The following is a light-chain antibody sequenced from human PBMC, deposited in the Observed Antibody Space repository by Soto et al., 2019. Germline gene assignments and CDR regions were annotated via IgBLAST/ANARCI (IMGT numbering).Light chain of an antibody. V-gene: IGLV2-14*01. CDR2: DVS. J-gene: IGLJ1*01. Sequence: QSALTQPASVSGSPGQSISISCTGSSSDVGDYDFVSWYQQHPGKVPKLIIYDVSNRPSGISNRFSGSKSGNTASLTISGLQVEDEADYYCSSYRSSNMYVLGTGTKLTVL. CDR1: SSDVGDYDF. CDR3: SSYRSSNMYV.